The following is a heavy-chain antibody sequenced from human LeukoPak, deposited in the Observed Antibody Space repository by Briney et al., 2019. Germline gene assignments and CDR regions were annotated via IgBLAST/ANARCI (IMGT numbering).Heavy chain of an antibody. CDR2: IYYSGST. CDR3: ASPYRTGFDY. D-gene: IGHD1-14*01. J-gene: IGHJ4*02. CDR1: GGSISSSSYY. Sequence: SSETLSLTCTVSGGSISSSSYYWGWIRQPPGKGLEWIGSIYYSGSTYYNPSLKSRVTISVDTSKNQFSLKLSSVTAADTAVYYCASPYRTGFDYWGQGTLVTVSS. V-gene: IGHV4-39*07.